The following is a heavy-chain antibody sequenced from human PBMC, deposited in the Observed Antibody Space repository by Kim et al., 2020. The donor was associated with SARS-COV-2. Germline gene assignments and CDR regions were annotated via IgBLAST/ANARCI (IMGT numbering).Heavy chain of an antibody. CDR1: GFTFRNYA. D-gene: IGHD6-13*01. CDR3: ARVGSSSNWGYVDYDMDV. Sequence: GGSLRLSCTASGFTFRNYAMHWVRQAPGKGLEWVALISNDGNNEFYAESVKGRFTISRDNSKTTLSLQTNSLKTEDTAVYYCARVGSSSNWGYVDYDMDVWGQGTTVTVSS. J-gene: IGHJ6*02. CDR2: ISNDGNNE. V-gene: IGHV3-30-3*01.